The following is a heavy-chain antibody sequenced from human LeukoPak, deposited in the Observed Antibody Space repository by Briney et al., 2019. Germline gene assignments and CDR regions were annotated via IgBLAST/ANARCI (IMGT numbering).Heavy chain of an antibody. D-gene: IGHD3-3*01. CDR3: ARVALITIHENDAFDI. CDR2: IYTSGST. V-gene: IGHV4-61*02. Sequence: SQTLSLTCTVSGGSISSDNYYWSWIRQPAGKGLEWIGRIYTSGSTNYNPSLKSRVTISVDTSKNQFSLKLSSVTAADTAVYYCARVALITIHENDAFDIWGQGTVVTVSS. J-gene: IGHJ3*02. CDR1: GGSISSDNYY.